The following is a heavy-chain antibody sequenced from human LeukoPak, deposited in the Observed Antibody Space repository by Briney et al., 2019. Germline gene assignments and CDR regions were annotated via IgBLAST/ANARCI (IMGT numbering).Heavy chain of an antibody. V-gene: IGHV3-30*01. CDR2: TEYDGRNE. J-gene: IGHJ5*02. CDR3: ARDGYCGSATCRGWFDP. CDR1: GFTFSSYA. D-gene: IGHD2-2*03. Sequence: GGSLRLSCAASGFTFSSYAMHWVRQAPGKGLEWVAVTEYDGRNEFHADPVRGRFTISRDNSKNTLYLQMNSLRVEDTAVYYCARDGYCGSATCRGWFDPWGQGALVTVSS.